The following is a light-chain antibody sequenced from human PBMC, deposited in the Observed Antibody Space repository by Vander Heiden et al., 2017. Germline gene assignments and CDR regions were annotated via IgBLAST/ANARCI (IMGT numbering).Light chain of an antibody. CDR1: QSVSSY. CDR3: QQRSNWPPA. V-gene: IGKV3-11*01. Sequence: VLIQPPSTLSLSPGERATISCRASQSVSSYLAWYQQKPGQAPRLLIYDASNRATGIPARFSGSGSGTDFTLTISSLEPEDFAVYYCQQRSNWPPAFGGRTKVEIK. CDR2: DAS. J-gene: IGKJ4*01.